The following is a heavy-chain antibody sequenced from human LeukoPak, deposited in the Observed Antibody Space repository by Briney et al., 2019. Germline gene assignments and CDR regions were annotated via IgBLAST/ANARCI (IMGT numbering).Heavy chain of an antibody. CDR3: TTRRVDTGVVTGDF. Sequence: GGSLRLSCAASGIIFNNVWMNWVRQAPGKGLKWVARIKSESDGGTTDYAAPVKGRFTISRDDSKNTLYLQMNSLKTDDTALYYCTTRRVDTGVVTGDFWGQGTLVTVSS. CDR2: IKSESDGGTT. V-gene: IGHV3-15*07. CDR1: GIIFNNVW. D-gene: IGHD2-21*02. J-gene: IGHJ4*02.